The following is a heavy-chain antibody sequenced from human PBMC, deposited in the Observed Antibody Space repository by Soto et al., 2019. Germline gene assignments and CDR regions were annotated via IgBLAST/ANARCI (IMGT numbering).Heavy chain of an antibody. J-gene: IGHJ4*02. V-gene: IGHV1-24*01. CDR1: GYTVTELS. D-gene: IGHD6-6*01. Sequence: ASVKVSCNVFGYTVTELSMHWVRQAPGKGLEWMGSFDPVYAQKFQGRVTMTEDTSADTAYMELSSLRSDDTAVYYCATDLYSNSSPVYWGQGTLVTSPQ. CDR3: ATDLYSNSSPVY. CDR2: FDP.